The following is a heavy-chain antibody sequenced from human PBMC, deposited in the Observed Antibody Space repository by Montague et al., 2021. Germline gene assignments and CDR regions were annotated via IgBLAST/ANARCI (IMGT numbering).Heavy chain of an antibody. J-gene: IGHJ5*02. CDR1: GGSISTTSYY. CDR3: ARSLYCKGGSCYSGFDP. V-gene: IGHV4-39*01. CDR2: FYYNGST. Sequence: SETRSLTCTVSGGSISTTSYYWGWIRQPPGKGLEFIGVFYYNGSTYHNPSLKSRVTVSIDTSKNQFSLKLSSVTAADTAVYYCARSLYCKGGSCYSGFDPWGQGTLVTVSS. D-gene: IGHD2-15*01.